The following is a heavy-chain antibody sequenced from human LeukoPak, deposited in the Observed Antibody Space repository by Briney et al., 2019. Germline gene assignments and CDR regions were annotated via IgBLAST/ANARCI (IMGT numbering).Heavy chain of an antibody. CDR1: GTTLSNYG. V-gene: IGHV3-23*01. J-gene: IGHJ4*02. Sequence: GGSLRLSCAVSGTTLSNYGMSWVRQVPGKGLEWVAGISGSGGGTNYADSVKGRFTISRDNPKNTLFLQMNSLRAEDTAVYFCAKRGVVIRVILVGFHKEAYYFDSWGQGALVTVSS. CDR3: AKRGVVIRVILVGFHKEAYYFDS. D-gene: IGHD3-22*01. CDR2: ISGSGGGT.